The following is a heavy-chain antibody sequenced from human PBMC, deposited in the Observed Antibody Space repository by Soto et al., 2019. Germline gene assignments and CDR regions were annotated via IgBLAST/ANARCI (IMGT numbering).Heavy chain of an antibody. CDR1: GGTFSSYA. Sequence: VKVSCKASGGTFSSYAISWVRQAPGQGLEWMGGIIPIFGTANYAQKFQGRVTITADESTSTAYMELSSLRSEDTAVYYCARDKARQGYDFWSGPAKNWFDPWGQGTLVTVSS. J-gene: IGHJ5*02. CDR3: ARDKARQGYDFWSGPAKNWFDP. D-gene: IGHD3-3*01. CDR2: IIPIFGTA. V-gene: IGHV1-69*01.